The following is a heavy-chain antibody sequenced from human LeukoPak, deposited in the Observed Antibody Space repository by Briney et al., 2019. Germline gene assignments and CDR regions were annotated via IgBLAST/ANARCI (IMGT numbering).Heavy chain of an antibody. CDR2: IYYSGRT. D-gene: IGHD3-22*01. CDR1: GGSISSGAYY. J-gene: IGHJ3*02. CDR3: ARGGRDYYDSSGKGDDAFDI. V-gene: IGHV4-31*03. Sequence: SETLSLTCTVSGGSISSGAYYWSWIRQHPGKGLEWIGYIYYSGRTYYNPSLKSRVTISVDTSKNQFSLKLSSVTAADTAVYYCARGGRDYYDSSGKGDDAFDIWGQGTMVTVSS.